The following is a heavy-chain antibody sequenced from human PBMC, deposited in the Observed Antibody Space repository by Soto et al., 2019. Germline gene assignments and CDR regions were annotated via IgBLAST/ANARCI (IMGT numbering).Heavy chain of an antibody. CDR1: GYTFTSYG. Sequence: QVQLVQSGAEVKKPGASVKVSCKASGYTFTSYGISWGRQAPGQGLELMGWISAYNGNTNYAQKLQGRVTMTTDTSTSTAYMELRSLRSDDTAVYYCARELPLMITFGGVIVDAFDIWGQGTMVTVSS. D-gene: IGHD3-16*02. J-gene: IGHJ3*02. CDR3: ARELPLMITFGGVIVDAFDI. CDR2: ISAYNGNT. V-gene: IGHV1-18*01.